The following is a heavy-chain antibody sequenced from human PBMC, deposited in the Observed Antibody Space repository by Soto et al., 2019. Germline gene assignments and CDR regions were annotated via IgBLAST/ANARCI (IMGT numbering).Heavy chain of an antibody. CDR1: GFTFSCCA. CDR3: AKNRGSGSYTTWSFDV. CDR2: IHGGGDYT. D-gene: IGHD1-26*01. V-gene: IGHV3-23*01. Sequence: EMQVLESGGGLVQPGGSLRLSCVASGFTFSCCAMSWVRQAPWRGLEWVSTIHGGGDYTHYTDSVTGRFTISRDNSRNTVCLQMNGLTVGDTAMYNCAKNRGSGSYTTWSFDVWGRGTPVAVSS. J-gene: IGHJ2*01.